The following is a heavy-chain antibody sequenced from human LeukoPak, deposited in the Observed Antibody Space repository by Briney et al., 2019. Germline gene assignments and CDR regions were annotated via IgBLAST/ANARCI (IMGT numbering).Heavy chain of an antibody. CDR2: IKSRSDGGTT. D-gene: IGHD4-17*01. V-gene: IGHV3-15*01. Sequence: GGSLRLSCAASGFTFSSYAMSWVRQAPGKGLEWVGRIKSRSDGGTTDYATPVKGRFTISRDDPKATVYLQMDSLKIEDTAVYYCTTPLTTVTTLPFDSWGQGTLVTVSS. CDR3: TTPLTTVTTLPFDS. J-gene: IGHJ4*02. CDR1: GFTFSSYA.